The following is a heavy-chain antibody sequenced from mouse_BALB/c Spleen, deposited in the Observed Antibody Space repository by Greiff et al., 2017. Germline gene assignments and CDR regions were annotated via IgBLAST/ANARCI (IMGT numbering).Heavy chain of an antibody. CDR3: ARAIYDYYWYFDV. CDR1: GFTFTDYY. J-gene: IGHJ1*01. CDR2: IRNKANGYTT. Sequence: EVMLVESGGGLVQPGGSLRLSCATSGFTFTDYYMSWVRQPPGKALEWLGFIRNKANGYTTEYSASVKGRFTISRDNSQSILYLQMNTLRAEDSATYYCARAIYDYYWYFDVWGAGTTVTVSS. D-gene: IGHD2-4*01. V-gene: IGHV7-3*02.